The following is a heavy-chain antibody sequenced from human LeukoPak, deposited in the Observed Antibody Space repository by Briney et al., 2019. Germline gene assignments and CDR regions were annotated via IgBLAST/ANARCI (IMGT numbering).Heavy chain of an antibody. CDR1: GGSFSGYY. D-gene: IGHD2-2*01. CDR3: ARVVVVPAALDY. CDR2: FNHSGST. J-gene: IGHJ4*02. V-gene: IGHV4-34*01. Sequence: SETLSLTCAVYGGSFSGYYWSWLRQPPGKGLEWIGEFNHSGSTNYNPSLKSRVTISVDTSKNQFSLKLSSVTAADTAVYYCARVVVVPAALDYWGQGTLVTVSS.